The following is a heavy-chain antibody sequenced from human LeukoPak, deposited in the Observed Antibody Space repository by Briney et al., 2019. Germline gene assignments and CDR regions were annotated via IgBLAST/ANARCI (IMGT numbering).Heavy chain of an antibody. CDR3: ARGPSIRYIGGMDV. V-gene: IGHV3-33*01. CDR2: IWYDGSNK. Sequence: GRSLRLSCAASGFTFSSYGMHWVRQAPGKGLEWVAVIWYDGSNKYYADSVKGRFTISRDNSKNTLYLQMNSLRAEDTAVYYCARGPSIRYIGGMDVWGQGTTVTVSS. D-gene: IGHD3-9*01. J-gene: IGHJ6*02. CDR1: GFTFSSYG.